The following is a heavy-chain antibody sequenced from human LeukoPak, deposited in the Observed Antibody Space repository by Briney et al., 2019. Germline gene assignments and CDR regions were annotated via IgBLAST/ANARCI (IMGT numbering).Heavy chain of an antibody. J-gene: IGHJ2*01. D-gene: IGHD3-10*01. CDR3: ARGRGTTMVRGVITNYFDL. V-gene: IGHV1-2*02. Sequence: ASVKVSCKASGYTFTAHYIHWVRQAPGQGLEWMGWIDLNSGSTNYAQRFLGSVTMTGDTSINTAFMEVRRLRSDDTAIYYCARGRGTTMVRGVITNYFDLWGRGSLVTVSS. CDR2: IDLNSGST. CDR1: GYTFTAHY.